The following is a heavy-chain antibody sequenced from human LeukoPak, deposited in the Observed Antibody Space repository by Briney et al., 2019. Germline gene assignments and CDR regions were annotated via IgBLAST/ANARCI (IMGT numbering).Heavy chain of an antibody. CDR1: GYTITSYY. CDR3: ARGYTYGDY. D-gene: IGHD5-18*01. V-gene: IGHV1-46*01. Sequence: GASAKVSCKASGYTITSYYMHWVRQAPGQGLEWMGIINPSSGSTSYAQNFQGRVTMTRDTSPSTVYMELSSLRSEDTAVYYCARGYTYGDYWGQGTLVTVSS. CDR2: INPSSGST. J-gene: IGHJ4*02.